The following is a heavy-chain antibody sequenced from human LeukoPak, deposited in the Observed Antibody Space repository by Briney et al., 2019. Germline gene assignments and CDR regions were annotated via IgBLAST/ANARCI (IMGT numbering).Heavy chain of an antibody. J-gene: IGHJ3*02. CDR3: ARYYSSRGAFDI. D-gene: IGHD6-13*01. Sequence: ASVTVSCKASGYTFTGYYMHWVRQAPGQGLEWMGWINPNSGGTNYAQKFQGRVTMTRDTSISTAYMELSRLRSDDTAVYYCARYYSSRGAFDIWGQGTMVTVSS. CDR1: GYTFTGYY. V-gene: IGHV1-2*02. CDR2: INPNSGGT.